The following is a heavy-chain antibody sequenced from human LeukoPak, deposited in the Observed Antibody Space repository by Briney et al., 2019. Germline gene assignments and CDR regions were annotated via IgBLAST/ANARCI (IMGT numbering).Heavy chain of an antibody. CDR3: AKMAPVGLLWFGELLTDY. V-gene: IGHV3-23*01. Sequence: PGGSLRLSCAASGFTFSNYAMTWVRQAPEKGLEWVSALSGSSGHTNYADSVKGRFTISRDNSKNTLYLQMNSLRAEDTAVYYCAKMAPVGLLWFGELLTDYWGQGTLVTVSS. CDR2: LSGSSGHT. D-gene: IGHD3-10*01. J-gene: IGHJ4*02. CDR1: GFTFSNYA.